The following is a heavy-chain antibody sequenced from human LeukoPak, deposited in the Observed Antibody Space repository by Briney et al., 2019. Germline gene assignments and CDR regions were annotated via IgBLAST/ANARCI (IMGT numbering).Heavy chain of an antibody. CDR1: GFTFSSYG. J-gene: IGHJ4*02. V-gene: IGHV3-30*02. Sequence: GGSLRLSCAASGFTFSSYGIHWVRQAPGKGLEWVAFIRYDGSNKYYADSVKGRFTISRDNAKNSLYLQMNSLRAEDTALYYCARGAEVQLWSYYFDYWGQGTLVTVSS. CDR2: IRYDGSNK. D-gene: IGHD5-18*01. CDR3: ARGAEVQLWSYYFDY.